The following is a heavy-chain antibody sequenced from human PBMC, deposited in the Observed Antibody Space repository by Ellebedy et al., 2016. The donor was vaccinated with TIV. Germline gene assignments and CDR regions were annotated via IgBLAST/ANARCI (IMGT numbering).Heavy chain of an antibody. CDR2: ISYDGSNK. J-gene: IGHJ3*02. V-gene: IGHV3-30-3*01. CDR1: GFTFSSYA. Sequence: GGSLRLSXAASGFTFSSYAMHWVRQAPGKGLEWVAVISYDGSNKYYADSVKGRFTISRDNSKNTLYLQMNSLRAEDTAVYYCARDIWLVGSDDAFDNWGQGTMVTVSS. CDR3: ARDIWLVGSDDAFDN. D-gene: IGHD6-19*01.